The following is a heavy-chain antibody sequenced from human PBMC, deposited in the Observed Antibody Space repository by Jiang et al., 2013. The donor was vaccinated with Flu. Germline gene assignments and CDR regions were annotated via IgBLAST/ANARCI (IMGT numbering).Heavy chain of an antibody. CDR3: ARDGIRYTLYSFYYMDV. CDR1: GFTFSSYA. J-gene: IGHJ6*03. Sequence: QLVESGGGVVQPWEVPATLLFSSGFTFSSYAMHWVRQAPGKGLEWVAVISYDGSNKYYADSVKGRFTISRDNSKNTLYLQMNSLTTDDTALYYCARDGIRYTLYSFYYMDVWGKGTAVTVSS. D-gene: IGHD5-24*01. V-gene: IGHV3-30-3*01. CDR2: ISYDGSNK.